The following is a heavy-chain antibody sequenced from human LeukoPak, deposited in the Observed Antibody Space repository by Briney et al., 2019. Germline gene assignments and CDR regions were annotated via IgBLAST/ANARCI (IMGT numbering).Heavy chain of an antibody. D-gene: IGHD5-18*01. Sequence: GGSLRLSCAASGFTFSTYWLHWVRQAPGKGLVWVSRIESDGASTTYADSVKGRFTISRDNAKNTLYLQMNSLRAEDTAVYYCARDQYSYAHAAHWGQGTLVTVSS. CDR2: IESDGAST. CDR3: ARDQYSYAHAAH. V-gene: IGHV3-74*01. CDR1: GFTFSTYW. J-gene: IGHJ4*02.